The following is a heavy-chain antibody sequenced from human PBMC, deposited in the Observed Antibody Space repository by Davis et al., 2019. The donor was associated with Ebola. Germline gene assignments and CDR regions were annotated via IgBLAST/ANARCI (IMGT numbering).Heavy chain of an antibody. CDR3: ARAPIAGAGTRWGTRWFDP. CDR1: GGSISSSSYY. Sequence: PSETLSLTCTLSGGSISSSSYYWGWIRQPPGKGLEWIGSINYSGSTYYNPSFKSRVTISVDTSKNQFSLNLSSVTAADTAVYYCARAPIAGAGTRWGTRWFDPWGQGTLVSVSS. J-gene: IGHJ5*02. D-gene: IGHD6-13*01. CDR2: INYSGST. V-gene: IGHV4-39*07.